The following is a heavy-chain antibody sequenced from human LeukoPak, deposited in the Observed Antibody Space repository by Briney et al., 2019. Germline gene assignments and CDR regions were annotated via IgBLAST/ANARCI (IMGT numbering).Heavy chain of an antibody. J-gene: IGHJ4*02. CDR1: GFAFSSYT. V-gene: IGHV3-23*01. Sequence: TGGSLRLSCVASGFAFSSYTINWVRQTPGKGLEWVSAISGSGGSTYYADSVKGRFTISRDNSKNTLYLQMNSLRAEDTAVYYCTRDEVRGMATNYYFDYWGQGTLVTVSS. D-gene: IGHD5-24*01. CDR3: TRDEVRGMATNYYFDY. CDR2: ISGSGGST.